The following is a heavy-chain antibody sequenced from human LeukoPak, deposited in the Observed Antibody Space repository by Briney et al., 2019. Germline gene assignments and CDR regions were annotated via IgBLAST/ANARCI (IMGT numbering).Heavy chain of an antibody. CDR2: INHSGST. CDR3: ARGLDKSSGPDY. D-gene: IGHD6-19*01. J-gene: IGHJ4*02. V-gene: IGHV4-34*01. CDR1: GGSFSGYY. Sequence: SETLSLTRAVYGGSFSGYYWSWIRQPPGKGLEWIGEINHSGSTNYNPSLKSRVTISVDTSKNQFSLKLSSVTAADTAVYYCARGLDKSSGPDYWGQGTLVTVSS.